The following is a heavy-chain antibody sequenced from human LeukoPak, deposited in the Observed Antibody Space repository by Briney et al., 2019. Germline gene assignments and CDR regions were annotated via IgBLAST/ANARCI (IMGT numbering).Heavy chain of an antibody. CDR2: IYYSGST. V-gene: IGHV4-59*01. D-gene: IGHD1-26*01. J-gene: IGHJ4*02. CDR3: AGDDPSGSYHN. CDR1: GGSISSYY. Sequence: TSETLSLTCTVSGGSISSYYWSWIRQPPGKGLEWIGYIYYSGSTNYNPSLKSRVTISVDTSKNQFSLKLSSVTAADTAVYYCAGDDPSGSYHNWGQGTLVTVSS.